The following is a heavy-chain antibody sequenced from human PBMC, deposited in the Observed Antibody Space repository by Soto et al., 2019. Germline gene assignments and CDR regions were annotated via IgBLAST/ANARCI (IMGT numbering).Heavy chain of an antibody. V-gene: IGHV3-48*01. Sequence: EVQLVESGGGLVQPGGSLRLSCAASGFTFSSYSMNWVRQAPGKGLEWVSYISSSSSTIYYAESVKGRFTISRDNAKNSLYLQMNSLRAEDTAVYYCARDARYDFRSGYFRTPPRNWFDPWGQGTLVTVSS. D-gene: IGHD3-3*01. J-gene: IGHJ5*02. CDR2: ISSSSSTI. CDR1: GFTFSSYS. CDR3: ARDARYDFRSGYFRTPPRNWFDP.